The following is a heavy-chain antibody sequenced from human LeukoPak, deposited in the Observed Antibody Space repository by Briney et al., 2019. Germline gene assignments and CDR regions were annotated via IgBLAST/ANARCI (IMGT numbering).Heavy chain of an antibody. CDR1: GGSISSGDYY. Sequence: KASETLSLTCTVSGGSISSGDYYWSWIRQPPGKGLEWIGYIYYSGSTYYNPSLKSRVAISVDTSKNQFSLKLSSVTAADTAVYYCARQYYYDSHTFDYWGQGTLVTVSS. CDR3: ARQYYYDSHTFDY. J-gene: IGHJ4*02. CDR2: IYYSGST. D-gene: IGHD3-22*01. V-gene: IGHV4-30-4*01.